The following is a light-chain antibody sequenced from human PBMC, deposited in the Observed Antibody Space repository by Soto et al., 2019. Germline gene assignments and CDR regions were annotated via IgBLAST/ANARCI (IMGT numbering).Light chain of an antibody. CDR1: SSDVGAYNY. J-gene: IGLJ3*02. Sequence: QSALTQPASESGSPGQSITISCTGTSSDVGAYNYVSWYQQHPGKAPKLMIYEVSNRPSGVSNRFSGSKSGNTASLTISGLQAEDDADYYCSSYTTSSTLVFGGGIKLTVL. CDR2: EVS. V-gene: IGLV2-14*01. CDR3: SSYTTSSTLV.